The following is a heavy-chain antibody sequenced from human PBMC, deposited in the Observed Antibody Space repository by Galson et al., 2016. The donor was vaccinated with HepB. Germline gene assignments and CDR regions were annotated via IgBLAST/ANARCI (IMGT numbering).Heavy chain of an antibody. V-gene: IGHV4-34*01. CDR3: SRRQPQLVPHLNYYVVDV. CDR2: INHSGSA. CDR1: GGSFSDYS. D-gene: IGHD6-13*01. J-gene: IGHJ6*02. Sequence: SETLSLTCAVNGGSFSDYSRIWIRQPPGKGLEWIGEINHSGSANYNPSLKSRVTLSVAMSQNQFSLHLTSVTAADTAVYFCSRRQPQLVPHLNYYVVDVWGQGTTGTVSS.